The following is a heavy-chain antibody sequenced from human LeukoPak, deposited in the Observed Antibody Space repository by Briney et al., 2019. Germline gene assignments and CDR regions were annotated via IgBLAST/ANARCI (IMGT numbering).Heavy chain of an antibody. Sequence: SETLSLTCTVSGYSISSGYYWGWIRQPPGKGLEWIGSIYHSGSTYYNPSLKSRVTISVDTSKNQFSLKLSSVTAADTAVYYCARATYYYDSSVPFDYWGQGTLVTVSS. CDR2: IYHSGST. CDR1: GYSISSGYY. D-gene: IGHD3-22*01. CDR3: ARATYYYDSSVPFDY. V-gene: IGHV4-38-2*02. J-gene: IGHJ4*02.